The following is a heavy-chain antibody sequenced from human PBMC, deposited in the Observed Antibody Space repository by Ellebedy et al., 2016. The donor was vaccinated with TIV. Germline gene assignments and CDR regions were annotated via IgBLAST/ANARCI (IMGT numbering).Heavy chain of an antibody. D-gene: IGHD3-16*01. CDR3: AREAISYATSGYYFDY. CDR1: EFTVSSNF. V-gene: IGHV3-7*01. J-gene: IGHJ4*02. CDR2: IKQGGSDI. Sequence: GESLKISCAASEFTVSSNFMSWVRQAPGKGLEWVANIKQGGSDIHYADSVKGRFTISRDNAKSSLYLQMNSLRAEDTAVYYCAREAISYATSGYYFDYWGQGTLVSVSS.